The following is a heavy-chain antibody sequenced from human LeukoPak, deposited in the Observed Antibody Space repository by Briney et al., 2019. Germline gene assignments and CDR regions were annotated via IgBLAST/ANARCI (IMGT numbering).Heavy chain of an antibody. CDR2: IYGGGRT. CDR3: ARAPEWLIFDY. D-gene: IGHD6-19*01. CDR1: GFTVSSNY. V-gene: IGHV3-53*04. Sequence: PVGSLRLSCAASGFTVSSNYMSWVRQAPGKGLEWVSVIYGGGRTYYADSVKGRFTISRHNSKNTLYLQMNSLRAEDTAVYYCARAPEWLIFDYWGQGTLVTVPT. J-gene: IGHJ4*02.